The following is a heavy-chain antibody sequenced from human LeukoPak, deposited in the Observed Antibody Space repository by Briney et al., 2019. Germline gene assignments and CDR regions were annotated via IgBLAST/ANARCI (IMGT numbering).Heavy chain of an antibody. D-gene: IGHD5-18*01. Sequence: SETLSLACTVSGGSISSSSYYWGWIRQPPGKGLEWIGSIYYSGSTYYNPSLKSRVTISVDTSKNQFSLKLSSVTAADTAVYYCARGGYSYGQTPWFDPWGQGTLVTVSS. CDR2: IYYSGST. CDR1: GGSISSSSYY. V-gene: IGHV4-39*07. CDR3: ARGGYSYGQTPWFDP. J-gene: IGHJ5*02.